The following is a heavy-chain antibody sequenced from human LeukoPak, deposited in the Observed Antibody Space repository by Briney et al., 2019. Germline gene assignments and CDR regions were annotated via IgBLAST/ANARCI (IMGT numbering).Heavy chain of an antibody. J-gene: IGHJ4*02. Sequence: SETLSLTCTVSGGSINNYYRSWIRQPAGKGLEWIGRIYSSGSTYYNPSLKSRVTMSVDTSKDQFSLKLTSVTAADTAVYFCARGHSTVTHFDYWGQGTLVTVSS. CDR2: IYSSGST. CDR3: ARGHSTVTHFDY. V-gene: IGHV4-4*07. CDR1: GGSINNYY. D-gene: IGHD4-17*01.